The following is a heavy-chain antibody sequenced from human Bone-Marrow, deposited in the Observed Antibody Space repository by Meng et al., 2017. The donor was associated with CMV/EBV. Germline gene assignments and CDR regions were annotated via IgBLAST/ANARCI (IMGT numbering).Heavy chain of an antibody. CDR2: IYDGGRT. J-gene: IGHJ4*02. D-gene: IGHD1-26*01. Sequence: LWDSGPGLWKPSDTLSLTCAVSGGSITRTNYYWGWIRQPTGKGLEWISIIYDGGRTYYADSVKGRFTISTDNSKNTLYLQMNSLRGEDTAVYYCAREIPQEWASWGQGTLVTVSS. V-gene: IGHV3-66*01. CDR1: GGSITRTNYY. CDR3: AREIPQEWAS.